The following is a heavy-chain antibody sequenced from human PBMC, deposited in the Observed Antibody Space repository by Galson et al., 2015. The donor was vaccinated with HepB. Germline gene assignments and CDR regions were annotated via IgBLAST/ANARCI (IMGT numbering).Heavy chain of an antibody. CDR1: GFTFINYR. CDR2: ISGSGDYK. D-gene: IGHD2-8*02. J-gene: IGHJ4*02. V-gene: IGHV3-21*01. Sequence: SLRLSCAASGFTFINYRMNWVRQAPGKGLEWVSSISGSGDYKYYEDSVKGRFTISRDNAKNSLFLQMDRLRAEDTAVYYCARDPSSYWYVEHWGQGTLVTVSS. CDR3: ARDPSSYWYVEH.